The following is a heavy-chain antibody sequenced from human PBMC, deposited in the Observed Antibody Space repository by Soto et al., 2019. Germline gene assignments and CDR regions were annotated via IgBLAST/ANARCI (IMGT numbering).Heavy chain of an antibody. J-gene: IGHJ4*02. CDR1: GYTFTCCY. Sequence: ASVNVSFKSSGYTFTCCYIHWVRQAPGQGLEWMGWINPNSGGTNYAQKFQGRVTMTRDTSISTAYMELSRLRSDDTAVYYCAGIVGATTGFNWGQGTLVTVSS. CDR3: AGIVGATTGFN. V-gene: IGHV1-2*02. D-gene: IGHD1-26*01. CDR2: INPNSGGT.